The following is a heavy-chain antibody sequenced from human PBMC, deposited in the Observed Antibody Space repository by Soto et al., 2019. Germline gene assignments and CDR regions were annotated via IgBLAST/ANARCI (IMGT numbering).Heavy chain of an antibody. J-gene: IGHJ5*02. CDR3: ARLYSSGWLNWFDP. D-gene: IGHD6-19*01. CDR2: IYHSGST. Sequence: SETLSLTCAVSGGSISSSNWWSWVRQPPGKGLEWIGEIYHSGSTNYNPSLKSRVTISVDKSKNQFSLKLSSVTAADTAVYYCARLYSSGWLNWFDPWGQGTLVTVSS. V-gene: IGHV4-4*02. CDR1: GGSISSSNW.